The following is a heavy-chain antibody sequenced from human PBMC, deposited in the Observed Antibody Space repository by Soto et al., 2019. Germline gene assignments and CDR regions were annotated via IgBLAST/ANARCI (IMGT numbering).Heavy chain of an antibody. CDR2: IYHSGST. D-gene: IGHD6-13*01. CDR3: ARCIAAAGPIDY. V-gene: IGHV4-4*02. Sequence: PSETLSLTCTFSGGSISSAGYYWSWVRQPPGKGLEWIGEIYHSGSTNYNPTLKSRVTISVDKSKNQFSLKLSSVPATDTAVYYCARCIAAAGPIDYWGQGTLVTVSS. CDR1: GGSISSAGYY. J-gene: IGHJ4*02.